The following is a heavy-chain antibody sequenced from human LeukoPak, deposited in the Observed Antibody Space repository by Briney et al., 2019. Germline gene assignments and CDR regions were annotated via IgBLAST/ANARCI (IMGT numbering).Heavy chain of an antibody. CDR1: GYTFPSYF. CDR3: ARTAARRFDY. J-gene: IGHJ4*02. V-gene: IGHV1-46*01. CDR2: INPTGGST. Sequence: GASVEVSCKAPGYTFPSYFMHWVRQAPGQGLEWMGIINPTGGSTTYAQKFQGRVTMTRDTSTSTVYMELSSLRSDDTAVYYCARTAARRFDYWGQGTLVTVSS. D-gene: IGHD6-6*01.